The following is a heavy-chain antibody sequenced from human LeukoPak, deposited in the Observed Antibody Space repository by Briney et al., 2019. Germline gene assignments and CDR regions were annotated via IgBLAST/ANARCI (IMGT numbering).Heavy chain of an antibody. Sequence: ASVKVSCKAPGYTFTSYYMHWVRQAPGQGLEWMGIINPSGGSTSYAQKFQGRVTMARGTSTSTVYMELSSLRSEDTAVYYCATYYALDYWGQGTLVTVSS. CDR2: INPSGGST. D-gene: IGHD3-10*01. CDR1: GYTFTSYY. V-gene: IGHV1-46*01. CDR3: ATYYALDY. J-gene: IGHJ4*02.